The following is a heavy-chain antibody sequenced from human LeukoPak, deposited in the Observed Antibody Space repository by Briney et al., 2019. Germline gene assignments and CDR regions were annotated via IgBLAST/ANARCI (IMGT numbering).Heavy chain of an antibody. CDR2: IYHSGST. D-gene: IGHD3-10*01. CDR3: AREVVLHGYMVRGVKSDLDV. Sequence: SETLSLTCTVSGGSVSSYYWSWIRQSPGRGLEWIGYIYHSGSTNYNPSLKSRVTMSVDTSKNQFSLKLTSLTAADSALYYCAREVVLHGYMVRGVKSDLDVWGQGTTVTVSS. CDR1: GGSVSSYY. J-gene: IGHJ6*02. V-gene: IGHV4-59*02.